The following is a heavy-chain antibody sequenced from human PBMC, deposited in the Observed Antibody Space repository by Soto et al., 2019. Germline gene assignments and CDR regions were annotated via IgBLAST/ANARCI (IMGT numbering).Heavy chain of an antibody. CDR3: ARGGYSGRLYYFDY. CDR2: IYYSGRT. V-gene: IGHV4-61*01. D-gene: IGHD2-15*01. Sequence: SETLSLTCTVSGGSVSSTYYYWSWIRQSPGKGLEWIGYIYYSGRTDYKSSLKSRVTISLDPSKNQVSLKLNSVTAADMAVYYCARGGYSGRLYYFDYWGQGTTVTVSS. CDR1: GGSVSSTYYY. J-gene: IGHJ4*03.